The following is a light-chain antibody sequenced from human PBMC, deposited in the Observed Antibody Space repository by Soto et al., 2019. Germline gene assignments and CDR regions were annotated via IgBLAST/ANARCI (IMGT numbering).Light chain of an antibody. CDR3: AAWDDTLSGLV. Sequence: QSGLTQPPAASGAPGQTVTISCSGRSSNIGSNYVYWYQQLPETAPRLLLYRADQRPSGIPDRFSGSKSGTSASLAISGLRSEDEADYYCAAWDDTLSGLVFGGGTQLTVL. J-gene: IGLJ2*01. V-gene: IGLV1-47*01. CDR1: SSNIGSNY. CDR2: RAD.